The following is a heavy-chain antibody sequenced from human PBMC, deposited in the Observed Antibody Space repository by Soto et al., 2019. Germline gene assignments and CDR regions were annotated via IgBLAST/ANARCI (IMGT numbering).Heavy chain of an antibody. CDR3: ARGRDGGAAD. V-gene: IGHV4-34*01. D-gene: IGHD3-16*01. CDR2: IDNSGKT. Sequence: QVQLQQWGAGPLKPSETLSLTCAVYGVPLSGYYWSWIRQPPGKGLEWIGEIDNSGKTNYSPSLKSRVTISADTSKTQFSLTVTSLTAADTAVYYCARGRDGGAADWGQGTRVTVSS. CDR1: GVPLSGYY. J-gene: IGHJ4*02.